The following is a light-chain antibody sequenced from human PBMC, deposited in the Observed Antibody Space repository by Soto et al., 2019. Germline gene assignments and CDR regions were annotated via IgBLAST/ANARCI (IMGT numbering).Light chain of an antibody. J-gene: IGKJ4*01. CDR1: QGISSY. V-gene: IGKV1-8*01. CDR3: QQYYSYPPA. CDR2: AAS. Sequence: IRMTQSPSSFSASTGDRVTITCRASQGISSYLAWYQQKPGKAPKLLIYAASTLQSGVPSRFSGSGSGTDFTLTISCLQSEDFATYYCQQYYSYPPAFGGGTKVEIK.